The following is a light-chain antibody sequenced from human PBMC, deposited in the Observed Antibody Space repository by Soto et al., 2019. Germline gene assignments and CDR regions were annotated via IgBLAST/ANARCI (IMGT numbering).Light chain of an antibody. J-gene: IGKJ1*01. CDR3: QQYNNWPPWT. CDR2: GAS. Sequence: EEVRAQSPETLSLSQGGRATLACRSSQSVSSNYAWYQQKPRQPPSLLIYGASTSTTGIPPRFSGSRAGTEFTPPTSSLQSEEFAAYYCQQYNNWPPWTFGQGTKVDI. V-gene: IGKV3-15*01. CDR1: QSVSSN.